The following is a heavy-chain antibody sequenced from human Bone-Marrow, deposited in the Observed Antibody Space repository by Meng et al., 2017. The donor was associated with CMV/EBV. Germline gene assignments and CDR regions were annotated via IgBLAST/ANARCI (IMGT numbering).Heavy chain of an antibody. V-gene: IGHV2-5*02. Sequence: LTESRPPPVKPTQTLTLTCPFSGFSLNTPGVGVGWIRQSPGKALEWLALISWEDVKEYSPSLNTRLTITKDTSKNQVLLTMTNMDPVDTATYYCARGGFSYGLLWFDPWGQGALVTVSS. J-gene: IGHJ5*02. CDR3: ARGGFSYGLLWFDP. CDR2: ISWEDVK. D-gene: IGHD5-18*01. CDR1: GFSLNTPGVG.